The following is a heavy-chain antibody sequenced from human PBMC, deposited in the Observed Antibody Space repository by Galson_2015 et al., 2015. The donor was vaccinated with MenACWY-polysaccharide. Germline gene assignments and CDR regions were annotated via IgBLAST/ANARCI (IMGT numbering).Heavy chain of an antibody. CDR1: GFTFSTYW. Sequence: SLRLSCAASGFTFSTYWMTWVRQAPGKGLEWVTNIKQDGSTKYYVDSVKGRFTISSDNAKNSLYLQMDSLRVDDMAVYYCARGSSNAFDVWGQGTVVTVSS. D-gene: IGHD2-2*01. V-gene: IGHV3-7*01. CDR3: ARGSSNAFDV. CDR2: IKQDGSTK. J-gene: IGHJ3*01.